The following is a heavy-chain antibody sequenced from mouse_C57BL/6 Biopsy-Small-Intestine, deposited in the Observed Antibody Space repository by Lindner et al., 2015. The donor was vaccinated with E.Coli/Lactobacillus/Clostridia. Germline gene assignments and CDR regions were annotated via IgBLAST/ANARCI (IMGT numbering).Heavy chain of an antibody. J-gene: IGHJ4*01. V-gene: IGHV1-39*01. CDR2: GAT. CDR3: AREDRLGYYAMDY. Sequence: GATSYNQKLQGQGHIDCRQILPSTAFMQLNSLTSEDSAVYYCAREDRLGYYAMDYWGQGTSVTVSS. D-gene: IGHD3-3*01.